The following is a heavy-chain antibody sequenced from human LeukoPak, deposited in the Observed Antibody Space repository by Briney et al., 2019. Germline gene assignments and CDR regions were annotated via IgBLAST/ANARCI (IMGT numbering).Heavy chain of an antibody. CDR1: GFTFNSHA. J-gene: IGHJ5*02. CDR3: ARDGYAVRGESFDP. Sequence: GGSLRLSCVASGFTFNSHAMSWVRQAPGKGLEWVSGISGSGSNTNNAESVRGRFTISRDNSKSTLYLQMNSLRAEDTAVYYCARDGYAVRGESFDPWGQGTLVTVSS. V-gene: IGHV3-23*01. CDR2: ISGSGSNT. D-gene: IGHD3-16*01.